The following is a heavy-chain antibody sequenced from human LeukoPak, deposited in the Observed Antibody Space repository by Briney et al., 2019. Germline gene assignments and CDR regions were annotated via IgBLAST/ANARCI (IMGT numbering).Heavy chain of an antibody. CDR2: IKQDGSEK. J-gene: IGHJ4*02. CDR1: GFTFSSYW. D-gene: IGHD3-22*01. V-gene: IGHV3-7*03. Sequence: GGSLRLSCAASGFTFSSYWMSWVRQAPGKGLEWVANIKQDGSEKYYVDSVKGRFTISRDNSKNTLYLQMNSLRAEDTAVYYCAKGLQRITMIVAFDYWGQGTLVTVSS. CDR3: AKGLQRITMIVAFDY.